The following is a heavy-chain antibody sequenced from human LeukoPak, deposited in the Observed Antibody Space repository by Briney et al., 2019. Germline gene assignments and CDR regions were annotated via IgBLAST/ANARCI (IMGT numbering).Heavy chain of an antibody. J-gene: IGHJ5*02. Sequence: GRSLRLACAASGFTFGDYAMHWVREAPGKGLEWVSGISWNSGSIGYADSVKSRFTISRDNAKNSLYLQMNSLRAEDTALYYCAKGKFPYSSSSVWFGPWGQGTLVTVSS. CDR1: GFTFGDYA. CDR2: ISWNSGSI. V-gene: IGHV3-9*01. D-gene: IGHD6-6*01. CDR3: AKGKFPYSSSSVWFGP.